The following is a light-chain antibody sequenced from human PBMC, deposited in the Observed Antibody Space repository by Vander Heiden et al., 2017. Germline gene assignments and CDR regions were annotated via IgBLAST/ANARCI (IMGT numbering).Light chain of an antibody. V-gene: IGLV1-36*01. Sequence: QSVLTQPPSVSDAPKQRVTISCSGSNSNVGNNGVNWYQHLPGKAPKLLIYNDDLLTSGVSDRFSGSRSGASASLAISGLQAEDEGDYYCASWDDSLNAVVFGGGTKLAVL. CDR3: ASWDDSLNAVV. J-gene: IGLJ2*01. CDR1: NSNVGNNG. CDR2: NDD.